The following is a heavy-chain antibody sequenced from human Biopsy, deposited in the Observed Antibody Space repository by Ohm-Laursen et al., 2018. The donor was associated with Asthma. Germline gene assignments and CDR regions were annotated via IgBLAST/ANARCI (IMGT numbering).Heavy chain of an antibody. D-gene: IGHD7-27*01. V-gene: IGHV3-30*18. CDR2: MSFDGRQT. J-gene: IGHJ3*01. Sequence: RSLRLSCAASGFSFNSYGIHWVRQAPGKGLEWVAVMSFDGRQTYYADSVKGRFAISRDNAKNSLYLQMNSLRVEDTAFYHCTKDTGELGMSAFDVWGQGTMVAVSS. CDR1: GFSFNSYG. CDR3: TKDTGELGMSAFDV.